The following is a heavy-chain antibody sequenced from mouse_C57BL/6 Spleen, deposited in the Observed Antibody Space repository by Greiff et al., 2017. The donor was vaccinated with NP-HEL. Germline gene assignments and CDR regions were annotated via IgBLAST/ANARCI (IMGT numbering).Heavy chain of an antibody. CDR3: ARRPYSISYYYAMDY. J-gene: IGHJ4*01. CDR1: GYAFSSSW. D-gene: IGHD2-5*01. CDR2: LYSGDGDT. Sequence: QVQLQQSGPELVKPGASVKISCKASGYAFSSSWMNWVKQRPGKGLEWIGRLYSGDGDTNYNGKFKGKATLTADKSSSTAYMLLSSLTSEDSAVYFCARRPYSISYYYAMDYWGQGTSVTVSS. V-gene: IGHV1-82*01.